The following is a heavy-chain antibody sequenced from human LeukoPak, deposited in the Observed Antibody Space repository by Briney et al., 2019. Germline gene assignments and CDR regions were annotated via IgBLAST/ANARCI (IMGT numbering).Heavy chain of an antibody. CDR1: GGSISSYY. J-gene: IGHJ4*02. CDR2: IYYSGST. CDR3: ASLVGAYRNFDY. Sequence: SETLSLTCTVSGGSISSYYRSWIRQPPRKGLEWIGYIYYSGSTNYNPSLKSRVAISVDTSKNQFSLKLSSVTAADTAVYYCASLVGAYRNFDYWGQGTLVTVSS. V-gene: IGHV4-59*01. D-gene: IGHD1-26*01.